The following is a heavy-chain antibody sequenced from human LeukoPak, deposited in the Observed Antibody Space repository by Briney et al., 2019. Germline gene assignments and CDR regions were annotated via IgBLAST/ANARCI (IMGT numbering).Heavy chain of an antibody. CDR1: GFTFRSYA. Sequence: PGGSLRLSCVASGFTFRSYAMHWVCQAPGKGLEWVAVIWFDGSNEHYADSMKGRVTISRGNSKNTLYLQMYTLRAEDTAVYYCARDQYSSGWSHPGDYWGQGTLVTVTS. D-gene: IGHD6-19*01. J-gene: IGHJ4*02. CDR2: IWFDGSNE. V-gene: IGHV3-33*01. CDR3: ARDQYSSGWSHPGDY.